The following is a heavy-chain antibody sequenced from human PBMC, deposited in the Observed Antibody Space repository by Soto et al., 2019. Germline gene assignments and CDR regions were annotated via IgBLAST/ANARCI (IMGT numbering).Heavy chain of an antibody. Sequence: ASVKVSCKASGYTFTSYAMHWVRQAPGQRLEWMGWINAGNGNTKYSQKFQGRVTITRDTSASTAYMELSSLRSEGTAVYYCARHNGPLYVGYYYDMDVWGQGTTVTVSS. CDR3: ARHNGPLYVGYYYDMDV. D-gene: IGHD3-16*01. J-gene: IGHJ6*02. V-gene: IGHV1-3*01. CDR1: GYTFTSYA. CDR2: INAGNGNT.